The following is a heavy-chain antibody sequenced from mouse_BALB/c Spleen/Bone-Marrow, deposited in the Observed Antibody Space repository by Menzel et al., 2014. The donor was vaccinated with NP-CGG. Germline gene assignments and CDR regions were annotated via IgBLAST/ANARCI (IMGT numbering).Heavy chain of an antibody. V-gene: IGHV1S22*01. CDR2: IYPGSGST. Sequence: LQQPGSELVRPGASVKLSCKASGYTFTSYWMHWVKQRHGQGLEWIGNIYPGSGSTNYDEKFKSKGTLTVDTSSSTAYMHLSSLTSEDSAVYYCTSCDYWGQGTTLTVSS. CDR3: TSCDY. CDR1: GYTFTSYW. J-gene: IGHJ2*01.